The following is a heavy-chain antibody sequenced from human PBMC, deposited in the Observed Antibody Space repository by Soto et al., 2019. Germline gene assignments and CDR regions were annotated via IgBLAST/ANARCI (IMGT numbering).Heavy chain of an antibody. CDR3: ARAPPRIAAAGINWFDP. J-gene: IGHJ5*02. CDR1: GGSISSGGFY. CDR2: IYYSGST. V-gene: IGHV4-31*03. D-gene: IGHD6-13*01. Sequence: QVQLQESGPGLVKPSQTLSLTCTVSGGSISSGGFYWTWIRQHPGKGLEWIGYIYYSGSTHYNPSLKSRLTISVDTSKNQFSLRLSSVTAADTAVYYCARAPPRIAAAGINWFDPWGQGTLVTVSS.